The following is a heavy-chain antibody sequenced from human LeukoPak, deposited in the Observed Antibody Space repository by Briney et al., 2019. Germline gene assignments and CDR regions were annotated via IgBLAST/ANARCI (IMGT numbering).Heavy chain of an antibody. CDR2: ISGSGGST. CDR3: AELGITMIGGV. J-gene: IGHJ6*04. V-gene: IGHV3-23*01. CDR1: GFTFNNFA. D-gene: IGHD3-10*02. Sequence: GGSLRLSCAASGFTFNNFAMSWVRQAPGKGLEWVSAISGSGGSTYYADSVKGRFTISRDNSKNSLYLQMNSLRAEDTAVYYCAELGITMIGGVWGKGTTVTISS.